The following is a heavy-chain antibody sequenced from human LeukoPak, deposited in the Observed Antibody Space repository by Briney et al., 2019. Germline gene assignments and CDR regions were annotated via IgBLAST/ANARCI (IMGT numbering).Heavy chain of an antibody. CDR1: RFTFSSYA. CDR3: ARARPWDSSRSYYFGMDV. CDR2: IPGSGGAT. V-gene: IGHV3-23*01. Sequence: PGGSLRLSCEASRFTFSSYAIRWVRQAPGTGLEWVSSIPGSGGATYYADSVRGRFSISRDSSKNTVYLQMNSLRDEDTAVYYCARARPWDSSRSYYFGMDVWGHGTTVTVSS. J-gene: IGHJ6*02. D-gene: IGHD3-22*01.